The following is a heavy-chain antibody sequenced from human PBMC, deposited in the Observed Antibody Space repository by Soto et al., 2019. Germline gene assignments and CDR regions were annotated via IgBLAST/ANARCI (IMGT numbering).Heavy chain of an antibody. CDR3: AREPNYFDY. J-gene: IGHJ4*02. V-gene: IGHV1-18*01. CDR1: WYTLSNLG. Sequence: GPGKVSCKASWYTLSNLGFSWVRQAPGQGLEWMGWISAYNGNTKYAQKLHGRVTMTTDTSTSTAYMELRSLRSDDTAVYYCAREPNYFDYWGQGTLVTVSS. CDR2: ISAYNGNT.